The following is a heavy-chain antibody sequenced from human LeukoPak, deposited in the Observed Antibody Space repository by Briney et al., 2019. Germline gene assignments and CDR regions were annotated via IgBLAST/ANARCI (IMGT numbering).Heavy chain of an antibody. CDR1: GYSFTSYW. V-gene: IGHV5-51*01. J-gene: IGHJ3*02. CDR3: ARNGIVASYDAFDI. D-gene: IGHD5-12*01. Sequence: GESLKIFCKGSGYSFTSYWIGWVRQMPGKGLEWMGIIYRGDSDTRYSPYFQGQVTISADKSISTAYLQWSSLKASDTAMYYCARNGIVASYDAFDIWGQGTMVTVSS. CDR2: IYRGDSDT.